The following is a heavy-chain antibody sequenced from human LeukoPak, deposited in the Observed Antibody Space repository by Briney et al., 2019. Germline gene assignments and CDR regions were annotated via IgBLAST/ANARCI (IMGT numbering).Heavy chain of an antibody. CDR1: GFTFRSYD. CDR2: VWYDESNK. CDR3: AREDSSGAFDI. D-gene: IGHD3-22*01. V-gene: IGHV3-33*01. Sequence: GGSLRLSCAASGFTFRSYDVHWVRQAPGKGLEWVAVVWYDESNKYYVDSVKGRLTISRDNSKNTLYLQMNSLRVEDTALYYCAREDSSGAFDIWGQGTMVTVSS. J-gene: IGHJ3*02.